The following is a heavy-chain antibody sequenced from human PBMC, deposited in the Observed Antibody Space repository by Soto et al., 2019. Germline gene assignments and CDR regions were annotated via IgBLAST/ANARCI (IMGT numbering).Heavy chain of an antibody. CDR1: GESFSGHI. Sequence: PSETLSLTCAVYGESFSGHILTWIRQTPGKGLQWIGQINHSGSAYYNPSLKSRVTISVHTSNSQFSLELSSVTAADTAVYYCARGLITGSHYSGGWYYFDSWGQGTQVTVSS. D-gene: IGHD6-19*01. V-gene: IGHV4-34*01. CDR3: ARGLITGSHYSGGWYYFDS. CDR2: INHSGSA. J-gene: IGHJ4*02.